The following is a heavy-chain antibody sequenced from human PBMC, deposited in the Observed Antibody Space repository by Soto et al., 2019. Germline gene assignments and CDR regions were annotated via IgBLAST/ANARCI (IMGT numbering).Heavy chain of an antibody. Sequence: ASVKVSCKASGYTFTGDYMHWVRQAPGQGLEWKGWINPNSGGTNYAQKFQGRVTMTRDTSISTAYMELSRLRSDDTAVYYCAREKVAGSYYYYGMDVWGQGTTVTVSS. D-gene: IGHD6-19*01. CDR1: GYTFTGDY. CDR3: AREKVAGSYYYYGMDV. V-gene: IGHV1-2*02. CDR2: INPNSGGT. J-gene: IGHJ6*02.